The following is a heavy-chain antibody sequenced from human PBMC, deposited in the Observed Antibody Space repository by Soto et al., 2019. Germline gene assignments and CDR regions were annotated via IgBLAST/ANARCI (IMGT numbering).Heavy chain of an antibody. J-gene: IGHJ4*02. CDR3: AKDAAMVSSTFNYFDY. D-gene: IGHD6-13*01. CDR1: GFFFSSYA. V-gene: IGHV3-23*01. Sequence: EVQLLESGGGLVQPGGSLRLSSAASGFFFSSYAMSWVRQAPGKGLEWVSGIGGSGGYKSYADSVKGRFTISRDNSKNTLYLQMESLGAEDTAVYYCAKDAAMVSSTFNYFDYWGQGTLVAVSS. CDR2: IGGSGGYK.